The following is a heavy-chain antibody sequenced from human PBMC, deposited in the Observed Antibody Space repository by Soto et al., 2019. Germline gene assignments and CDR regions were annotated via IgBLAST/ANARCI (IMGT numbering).Heavy chain of an antibody. CDR2: IIPIFGTA. CDR3: ARKYYYDSSGYYYGYYGMDV. J-gene: IGHJ6*02. V-gene: IGHV1-69*13. Sequence: SVKVSCKASGGTFSSYAISWVRQAPGQGLEWMGGIIPIFGTANYAQKFQGRVTITADESTSTAYMELSSLRSEDTAVYYCARKYYYDSSGYYYGYYGMDVWGQGTTVTVS. D-gene: IGHD3-22*01. CDR1: GGTFSSYA.